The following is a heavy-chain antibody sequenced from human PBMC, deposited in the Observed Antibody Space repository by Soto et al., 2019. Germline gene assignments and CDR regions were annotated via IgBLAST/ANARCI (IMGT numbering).Heavy chain of an antibody. CDR3: ARQLGSSWYYYFDC. J-gene: IGHJ4*02. CDR1: GGSISSYY. CDR2: IYYSGST. V-gene: IGHV4-59*08. D-gene: IGHD6-13*01. Sequence: SETLSLTCTVSGGSISSYYWSWIRQPPGKGLEWIGYIYYSGSTNYNPSLKSRVTISVDTSKNQFSLKLSSVTAADTAVYYCARQLGSSWYYYFDCWGQGTLVTVSS.